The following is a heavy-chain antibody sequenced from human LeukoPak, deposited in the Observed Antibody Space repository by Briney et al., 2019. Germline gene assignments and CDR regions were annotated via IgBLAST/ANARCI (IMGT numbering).Heavy chain of an antibody. Sequence: GGSLRLSCASSGFTFSSYGMHWVRQAPGKGLEWVAVMSYDGSNEFYADSVKGRFTISRDNSKNTLYLQMNSLRAEDTAVYYCARDGGTGYSSGWYPFDYWGQGTLVTVSS. CDR2: MSYDGSNE. D-gene: IGHD6-19*01. J-gene: IGHJ4*02. V-gene: IGHV3-30*03. CDR1: GFTFSSYG. CDR3: ARDGGTGYSSGWYPFDY.